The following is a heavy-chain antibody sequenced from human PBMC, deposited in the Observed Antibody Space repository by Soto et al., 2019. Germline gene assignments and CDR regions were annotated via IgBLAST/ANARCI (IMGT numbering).Heavy chain of an antibody. D-gene: IGHD3-3*01. J-gene: IGHJ4*02. CDR1: GGSISSSSYY. CDR3: ARQPRITIFGGTTDYFDY. CDR2: IYYSGST. V-gene: IGHV4-39*01. Sequence: PSETLSLTCTVSGGSISSSSYYWGWIRQPPGKGLEWIGSIYYSGSTYYNPSLKSRVTISVDTSKNQFSLKLSSVTAADTAVYYCARQPRITIFGGTTDYFDYRGQGTLVTVSS.